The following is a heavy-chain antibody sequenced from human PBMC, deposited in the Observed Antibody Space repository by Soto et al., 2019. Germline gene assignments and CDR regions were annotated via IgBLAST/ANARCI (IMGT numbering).Heavy chain of an antibody. CDR2: ISDSGST. J-gene: IGHJ4*02. V-gene: IGHV4-59*08. CDR1: GGSINSFY. D-gene: IGHD5-12*01. CDR3: ARTYSGYYFDY. Sequence: SETLSLTCTVSGGSINSFYWSWIRQPPGKGLEWIGYISDSGSTNYNPSLRSRVTISLDTSRNQFSLKLSSVTAADTAVYYCARTYSGYYFDYWGQGTLVTVSS.